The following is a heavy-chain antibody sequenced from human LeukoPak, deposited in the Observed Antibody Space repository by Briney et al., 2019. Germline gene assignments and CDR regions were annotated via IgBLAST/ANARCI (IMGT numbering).Heavy chain of an antibody. J-gene: IGHJ4*02. CDR3: ARENIVVVPAACDY. D-gene: IGHD2-2*01. CDR2: INPNSGGT. CDR1: GYTFTGYY. V-gene: IGHV1-2*02. Sequence: ASVRVFCKASGYTFTGYYMHWVRQAPGQGLEWMGWINPNSGGTNYAQKFQGRVTMTRDTSISTAYMELSRLRSDDTAVYYCARENIVVVPAACDYWGQGTLVTVSS.